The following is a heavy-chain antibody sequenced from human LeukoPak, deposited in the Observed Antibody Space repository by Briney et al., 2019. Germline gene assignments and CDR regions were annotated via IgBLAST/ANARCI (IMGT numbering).Heavy chain of an antibody. Sequence: GGALRLSCAASGFIFSDYGMHWVRQAPGKGLEWVAFIRYDGSNKYYADSVKGRFTISRDNSKNTLYLQMNILRAEDTAVYYCAKDLLVATISPYYGMDVWGQGTTVTVSS. CDR1: GFIFSDYG. CDR2: IRYDGSNK. J-gene: IGHJ6*02. D-gene: IGHD5-12*01. CDR3: AKDLLVATISPYYGMDV. V-gene: IGHV3-30*02.